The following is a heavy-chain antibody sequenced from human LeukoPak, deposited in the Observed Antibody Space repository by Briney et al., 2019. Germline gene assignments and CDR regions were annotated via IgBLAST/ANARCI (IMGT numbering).Heavy chain of an antibody. D-gene: IGHD3-10*01. CDR2: ISGSGGST. V-gene: IGHV3-23*01. J-gene: IGHJ4*02. CDR3: AKVPHLYYGSGSYQLDF. CDR1: GFTFSSYA. Sequence: GGSLRLSCAASGFTFSSYAMTWVRRAPGKGLEWVSVISGSGGSTYCADSVKGRFTVSRDNSKKALYLQMNSLRADDTAIYYCAKVPHLYYGSGSYQLDFWGQGTLVTVSS.